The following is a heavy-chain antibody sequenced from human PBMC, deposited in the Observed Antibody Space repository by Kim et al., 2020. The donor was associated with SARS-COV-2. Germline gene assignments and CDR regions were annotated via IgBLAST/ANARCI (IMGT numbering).Heavy chain of an antibody. V-gene: IGHV1-69*04. CDR3: ARAGYSSPDWYFDL. Sequence: AQKFQGRVTITADKSTSTAYMELSSLRSEDTAVYYCARAGYSSPDWYFDLWGRGTLVTVSS. J-gene: IGHJ2*01. D-gene: IGHD6-13*01.